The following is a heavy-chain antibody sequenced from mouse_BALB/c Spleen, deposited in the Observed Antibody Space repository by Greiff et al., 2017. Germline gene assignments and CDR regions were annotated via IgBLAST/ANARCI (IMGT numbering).Heavy chain of an antibody. CDR3: ARGGLYGNYAWFAY. D-gene: IGHD2-1*01. V-gene: IGHV5-4*02. J-gene: IGHJ3*01. Sequence: EVQRVESGGGLVKPGGSLKLSCAASGFTFSDYYMYWVRQTPEKRLEWVATISDGGSYTYYPDSVKGRFTISRDNAKNNLYLQMSSLKSEDTAMYYCARGGLYGNYAWFAYWGQGTLVTVSA. CDR2: ISDGGSYT. CDR1: GFTFSDYY.